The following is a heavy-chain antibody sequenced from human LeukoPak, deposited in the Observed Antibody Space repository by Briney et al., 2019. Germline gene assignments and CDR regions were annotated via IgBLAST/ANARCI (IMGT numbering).Heavy chain of an antibody. Sequence: GGSLRLSCAASGFTFFSYGIHWVRQAPGKGLEWVALISYDGSNTYYADSVKGRFTISRDNSENTLYLQMNSLRAEDTAVYYCAKGGAYSSSLRGALDIWGQGTLVTVSS. CDR1: GFTFFSYG. CDR3: AKGGAYSSSLRGALDI. CDR2: ISYDGSNT. V-gene: IGHV3-30*18. D-gene: IGHD6-13*01. J-gene: IGHJ3*02.